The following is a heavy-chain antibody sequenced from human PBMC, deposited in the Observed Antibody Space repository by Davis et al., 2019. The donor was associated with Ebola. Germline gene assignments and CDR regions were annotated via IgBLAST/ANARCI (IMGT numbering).Heavy chain of an antibody. J-gene: IGHJ4*02. V-gene: IGHV3-33*05. CDR2: ILYDGSDK. D-gene: IGHD5-12*01. Sequence: PSETLSLTCAASGFTFSSYGMHWVRQAPGKGLEWVAVILYDGSDKYYTDSVKGRFTISRDNSKKNLYLQMNSLRAEDTAVYYCARKGYSGYDSGVDYWGQGALVTVSS. CDR1: GFTFSSYG. CDR3: ARKGYSGYDSGVDY.